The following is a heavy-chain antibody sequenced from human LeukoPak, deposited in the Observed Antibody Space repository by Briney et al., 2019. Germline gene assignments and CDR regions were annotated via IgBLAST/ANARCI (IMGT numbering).Heavy chain of an antibody. D-gene: IGHD2-2*01. CDR2: ISGSGGST. CDR3: AKRSSYCSSTSCRGVYYYYMDV. J-gene: IGHJ6*03. V-gene: IGHV3-23*01. Sequence: GGPLRLSCAASGFTFSSYAMSWVRQAPGKGLEWVSAISGSGGSTYYADSVKGRFTISRDNSKNTLYLQMNSLRAEDTAVYYCAKRSSYCSSTSCRGVYYYYMDVWGKGTTVTVSS. CDR1: GFTFSSYA.